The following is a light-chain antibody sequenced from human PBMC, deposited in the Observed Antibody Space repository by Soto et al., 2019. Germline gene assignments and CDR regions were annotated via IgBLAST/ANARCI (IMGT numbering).Light chain of an antibody. CDR1: SGDVGSYNL. Sequence: QSALTQPASVSGSPGQSITISCTGTSGDVGSYNLVSWYQQHPGKAPKVLIYEVDKRPSGVSSRFSGSKSRNTASLTISGLQAEDEADYHCCSYAGSSTWVFGGGTKLTVL. J-gene: IGLJ3*02. CDR3: CSYAGSSTWV. CDR2: EVD. V-gene: IGLV2-23*02.